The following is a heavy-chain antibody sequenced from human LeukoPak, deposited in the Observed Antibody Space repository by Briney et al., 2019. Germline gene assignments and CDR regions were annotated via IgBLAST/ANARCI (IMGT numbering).Heavy chain of an antibody. Sequence: GGSLRLSCAASGFTFSGYWMSWVRQAPGKGLEWVANIKPDGGEKYYVDSVKGRFTISRDNVKDSLYLQMNSLRDGDTAVYYCARDRTNDYGHNVGAFDIWGQGTVVTVSS. J-gene: IGHJ3*02. CDR3: ARDRTNDYGHNVGAFDI. CDR2: IKPDGGEK. CDR1: GFTFSGYW. D-gene: IGHD4-17*01. V-gene: IGHV3-7*01.